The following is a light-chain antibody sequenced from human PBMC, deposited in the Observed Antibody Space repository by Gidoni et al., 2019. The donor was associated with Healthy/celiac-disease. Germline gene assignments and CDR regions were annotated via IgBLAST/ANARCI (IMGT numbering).Light chain of an antibody. CDR2: TAS. CDR3: QQYNSYSRS. V-gene: IGKV1-5*03. CDR1: QSISSL. J-gene: IGKJ2*04. Sequence: DIQMTQSPSTLSASVGDRVTITCRASQSISSLLAWYQQKPGKAPKLLIYTASSLESGVPSRFSGSGSGTEFTLTISSLQPDDFATYYCQQYNSYSRSFGQGTKLEIK.